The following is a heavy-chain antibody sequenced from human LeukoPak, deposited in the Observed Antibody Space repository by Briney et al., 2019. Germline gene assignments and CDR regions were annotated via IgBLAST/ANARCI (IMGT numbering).Heavy chain of an antibody. V-gene: IGHV3-11*01. Sequence: PGGSLRLSCAASGFTFSDYYMSWIRQAPGKGLEWASYISSSGSTIYYADSVKGRFTISRDNAKNSLYLQMNSLRAEDTAVYYCARDLAALGLAEDYWGQGTLVTVSS. CDR3: ARDLAALGLAEDY. D-gene: IGHD3/OR15-3a*01. CDR1: GFTFSDYY. CDR2: ISSSGSTI. J-gene: IGHJ4*02.